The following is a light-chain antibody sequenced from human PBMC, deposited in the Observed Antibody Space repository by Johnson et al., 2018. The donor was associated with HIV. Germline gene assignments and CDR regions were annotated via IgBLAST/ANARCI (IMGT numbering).Light chain of an antibody. CDR3: GTWDSSLRVGF. CDR1: SSNIGNNY. J-gene: IGLJ1*01. CDR2: ENN. Sequence: QSILTQPPSVSAAPGHKVTISCSGSSSNIGNNYVSWYQQLPGTAPKLLIYENNKRPSGIPDRFSGSKSGTSATLGITGLQTGDEAEYYCGTWDSSLRVGFFGTGTKVTVL. V-gene: IGLV1-51*02.